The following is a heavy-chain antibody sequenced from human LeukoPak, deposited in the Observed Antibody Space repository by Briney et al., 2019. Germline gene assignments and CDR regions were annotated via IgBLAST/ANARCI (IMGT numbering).Heavy chain of an antibody. CDR3: ARVWYSGSYPVDY. D-gene: IGHD1-26*01. J-gene: IGHJ4*02. CDR2: INPSGGST. CDR1: GYTFTTYS. Sequence: ASVKVSCKASGYTFTTYSMHWLRQASGQGLEWMGIINPSGGSTSYVQKFQGRVTMTRDMSTSTDYMELSSLRSEDTAVYYCARVWYSGSYPVDYWGQGTLVTVSS. V-gene: IGHV1-46*01.